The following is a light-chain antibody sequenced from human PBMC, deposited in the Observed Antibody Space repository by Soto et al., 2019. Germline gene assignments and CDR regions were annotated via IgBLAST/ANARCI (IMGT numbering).Light chain of an antibody. J-gene: IGLJ3*02. CDR1: KLGEKY. V-gene: IGLV3-1*01. CDR3: QAWDSSTAV. CDR2: QDT. Sequence: SYELTQPPSVSVSPGQTASITCSGDKLGEKYACWYLQKPGQSPVLVIYQDTKRPSGIPERFSGSISGNTATLTISGTQAMDEGDYYCQAWDSSTAVFGGGTKLTVL.